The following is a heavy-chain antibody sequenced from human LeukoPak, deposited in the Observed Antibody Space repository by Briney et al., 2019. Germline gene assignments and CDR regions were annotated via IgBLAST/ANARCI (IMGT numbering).Heavy chain of an antibody. Sequence: ASVKVSCKASGYTFTSYGISWVRQAPGQGVEWMGWISAYNGNTNYAQKLQGRVTMTTDTSTSTAYMELRSLRSDDTAVYYCAREGQLWMVGGAFDIWGQGTMVTVSS. CDR2: ISAYNGNT. V-gene: IGHV1-18*01. CDR1: GYTFTSYG. D-gene: IGHD5-18*01. CDR3: AREGQLWMVGGAFDI. J-gene: IGHJ3*02.